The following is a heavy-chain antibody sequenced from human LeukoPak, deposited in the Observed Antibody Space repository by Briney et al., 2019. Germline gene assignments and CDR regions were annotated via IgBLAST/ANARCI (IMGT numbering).Heavy chain of an antibody. CDR3: AKSAGDIVVVTAGGLDV. Sequence: SVKVSCKASGGTFRSFAISWVRQAPGQGLEWMGGIVPIFGKTNYAQKFQGRVTIIVDESRNTAYMELTSLRSEDTAVYYCAKSAGDIVVVTAGGLDVWGQGTTVIVSS. J-gene: IGHJ6*02. CDR2: IVPIFGKT. CDR1: GGTFRSFA. D-gene: IGHD2-15*01. V-gene: IGHV1-69*13.